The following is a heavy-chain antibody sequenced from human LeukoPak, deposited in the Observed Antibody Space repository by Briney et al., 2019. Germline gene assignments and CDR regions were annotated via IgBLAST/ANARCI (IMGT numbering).Heavy chain of an antibody. J-gene: IGHJ5*02. Sequence: PGGSLRLSCAASGFTFSSYSMNWVRQAPGKGLEWVSYISSSSSTIYYADSVKGRFTISRDNAKNSLYLQMNSLRAEDTAVYYCAREMAWSSAAPWGQGTLVTVSS. D-gene: IGHD3-3*01. CDR2: ISSSSSTI. CDR1: GFTFSSYS. CDR3: AREMAWSSAAP. V-gene: IGHV3-48*01.